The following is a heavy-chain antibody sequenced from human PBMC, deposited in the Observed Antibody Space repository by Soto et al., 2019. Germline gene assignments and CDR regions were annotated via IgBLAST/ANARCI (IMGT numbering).Heavy chain of an antibody. D-gene: IGHD2-21*02. Sequence: SVKVSCKASGGTFSSYAISWVRQAPGQGLEWMGGIIPIFGTANYAQKFQGRVTITADKSTSTAYMELSSLRSEDTAVYYCARDKLVVVTAPYYYYYGMDVWGQGTTVTVSS. CDR1: GGTFSSYA. V-gene: IGHV1-69*06. CDR2: IIPIFGTA. CDR3: ARDKLVVVTAPYYYYYGMDV. J-gene: IGHJ6*02.